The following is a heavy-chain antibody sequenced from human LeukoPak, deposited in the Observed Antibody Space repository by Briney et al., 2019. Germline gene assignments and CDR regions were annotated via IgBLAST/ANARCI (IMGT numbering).Heavy chain of an antibody. V-gene: IGHV4-39*01. CDR1: GGSISSTSYY. D-gene: IGHD7-27*01. Sequence: SETLSLTCTVSGGSISSTSYYWGWIRQPPGKGLEWIGSTHYGGSTYYNPSLKSRVTISIDTSKNQFSLKLSSVTATDTAVYYCARHSTGGFDYWGQGTLVTVSS. CDR2: THYGGST. CDR3: ARHSTGGFDY. J-gene: IGHJ4*02.